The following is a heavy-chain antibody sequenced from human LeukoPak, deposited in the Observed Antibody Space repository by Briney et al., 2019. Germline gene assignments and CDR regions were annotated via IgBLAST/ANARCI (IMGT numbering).Heavy chain of an antibody. CDR1: GYSISSGYY. Sequence: SETLSLTCTVSGYSISSGYYWGWSRQPPGKGLEWVGRIYHSVSTYYNPSLNSRVTISVDTSKTPFSLKLSSVTAAHTAVYYCARSPVLDAFDIWGQGTMVTVSS. J-gene: IGHJ3*02. V-gene: IGHV4-38-2*02. CDR3: ARSPVLDAFDI. CDR2: IYHSVST.